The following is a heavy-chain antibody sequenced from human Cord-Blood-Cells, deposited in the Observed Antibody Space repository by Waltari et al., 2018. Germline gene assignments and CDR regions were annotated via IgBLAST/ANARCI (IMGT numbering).Heavy chain of an antibody. CDR3: ARDKGYSYGSDAFDI. V-gene: IGHV3-53*01. CDR2: IYSGGST. D-gene: IGHD5-18*01. CDR1: GFTVRSVY. Sequence: EVQMVESGGGLIQPGGSLRLSCAASGFTVRSVYKSCDRQAPGKGLEWVSVIYSGGSTYYADSVKGRFTISRDNSKNTLYLQMNSLRAEDTAVYYCARDKGYSYGSDAFDIWGQGTMVTVSS. J-gene: IGHJ3*02.